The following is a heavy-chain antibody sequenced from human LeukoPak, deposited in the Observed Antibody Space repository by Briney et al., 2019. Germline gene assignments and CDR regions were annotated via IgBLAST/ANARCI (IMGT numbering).Heavy chain of an antibody. V-gene: IGHV3-30*03. D-gene: IGHD6-19*01. CDR2: IARDGGAK. Sequence: GGSLRLSCVASGFSFSNHGMHWVRQAPGKGLEWVSVIARDGGAKFYADSVKGRFTLSRDNSKNMFFLQMNFLTIEDTAIYYCAREATWGQWYFDHWGQGTPVTVSS. CDR3: AREATWGQWYFDH. CDR1: GFSFSNHG. J-gene: IGHJ4*02.